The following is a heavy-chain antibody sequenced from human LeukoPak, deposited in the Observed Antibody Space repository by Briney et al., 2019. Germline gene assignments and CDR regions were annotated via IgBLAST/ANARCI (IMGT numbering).Heavy chain of an antibody. CDR2: INHSGST. V-gene: IGHV4-34*01. J-gene: IGHJ4*02. CDR1: GGSFSGYY. Sequence: PSETLSLTRAVYGGSFSGYYWSWIRQPPGKGLEWIGEINHSGSTNYNPSLKSRVTISVDTSKNQFSLKLSSVTAADTAVYYCARRGLRRGYYDSSTQFDYWGQGTLVTVSS. D-gene: IGHD3-22*01. CDR3: ARRGLRRGYYDSSTQFDY.